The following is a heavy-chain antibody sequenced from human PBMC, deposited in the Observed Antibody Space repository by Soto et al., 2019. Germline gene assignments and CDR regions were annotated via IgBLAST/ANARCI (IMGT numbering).Heavy chain of an antibody. J-gene: IGHJ6*02. CDR1: GGTFSSYA. Sequence: GASVKVSCKASGGTFSSYAISWVRQAPGQGLEWMGGIIPIFGTANYAQKFQGRVTITADESTSTAYMELSSLRSEDTAVYYCARDKGPSSSSPYYYYGMDVWGQGTKVTVSS. CDR2: IIPIFGTA. V-gene: IGHV1-69*13. CDR3: ARDKGPSSSSPYYYYGMDV. D-gene: IGHD6-6*01.